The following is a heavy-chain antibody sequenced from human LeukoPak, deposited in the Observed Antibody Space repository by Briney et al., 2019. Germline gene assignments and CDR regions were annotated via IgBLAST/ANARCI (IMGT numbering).Heavy chain of an antibody. D-gene: IGHD1-1*01. V-gene: IGHV4-61*01. Sequence: SETLSLTCTVSGGSISSSSYYWSWIRQPPGKGLEWIGYIYYSGSTNYNPSLKSRVTISVDTSKNQFSLKLSSVTAADTAVYYCARVGTYGWFDPWGQGTLVTVSS. CDR2: IYYSGST. CDR3: ARVGTYGWFDP. J-gene: IGHJ5*02. CDR1: GGSISSSSYY.